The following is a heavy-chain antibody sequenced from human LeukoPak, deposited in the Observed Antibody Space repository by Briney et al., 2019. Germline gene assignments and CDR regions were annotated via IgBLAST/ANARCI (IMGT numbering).Heavy chain of an antibody. Sequence: ASVKVSCKASGYTFTSYYMHWVRQAPGQGLEWMGIINPSGGSKSYAQKFQGRVTMTRDTSTSTVYMELSSLRSEDTAVYYCAREGYGAYELGNWGQGTLVTVSS. CDR1: GYTFTSYY. J-gene: IGHJ4*02. D-gene: IGHD4-17*01. V-gene: IGHV1-46*01. CDR3: AREGYGAYELGN. CDR2: INPSGGSK.